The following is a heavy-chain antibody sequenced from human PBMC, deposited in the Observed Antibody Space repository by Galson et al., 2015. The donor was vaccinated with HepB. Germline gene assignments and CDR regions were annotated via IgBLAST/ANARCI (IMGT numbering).Heavy chain of an antibody. V-gene: IGHV3-23*01. Sequence: SLRLSCAASGFTFSSYGMSWVRQAAGKGLEWVSSISGSGGTTYYADSVKGRFTISRDNSKNTLFLQINSLRAEDTAVYYCAKGHSGSHTIDAFDIWGQGTMVTVSS. CDR2: ISGSGGTT. CDR1: GFTFSSYG. D-gene: IGHD1-26*01. J-gene: IGHJ3*02. CDR3: AKGHSGSHTIDAFDI.